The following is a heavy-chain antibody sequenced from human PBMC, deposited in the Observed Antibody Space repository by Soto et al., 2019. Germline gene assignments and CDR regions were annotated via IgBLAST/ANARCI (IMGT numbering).Heavy chain of an antibody. Sequence: GESLKISCKGSGYSFTSYWISWVRQMPGKGPEWMGRIDPSDSYTNYSPSFQGHVTISADKSISTAYLQWSSLKASDTAMYYCARLSSSSGFDDWFDPWGQGTLVTVSS. V-gene: IGHV5-10-1*01. CDR1: GYSFTSYW. J-gene: IGHJ5*02. CDR3: ARLSSSSGFDDWFDP. D-gene: IGHD6-6*01. CDR2: IDPSDSYT.